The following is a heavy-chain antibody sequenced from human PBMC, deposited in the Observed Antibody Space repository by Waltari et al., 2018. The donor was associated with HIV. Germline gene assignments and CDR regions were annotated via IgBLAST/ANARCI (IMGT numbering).Heavy chain of an antibody. Sequence: QVQLVESGGGVVQPGRSLRLSCGASGFPLCGYGMHWVVQAPGKGLEWVAVISHDGSNKYYADAVKGRFTISRDNSKNTLDLQMNSLRAEDTAVYYCAKDKGGVTYIFDYWGQGTLVTVSS. V-gene: IGHV3-30*18. CDR3: AKDKGGVTYIFDY. J-gene: IGHJ4*02. CDR1: GFPLCGYG. CDR2: ISHDGSNK. D-gene: IGHD1-1*01.